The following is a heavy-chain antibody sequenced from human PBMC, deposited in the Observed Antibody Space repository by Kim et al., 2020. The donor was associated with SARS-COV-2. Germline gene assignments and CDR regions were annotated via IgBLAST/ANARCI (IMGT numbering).Heavy chain of an antibody. CDR2: ISWNSGSI. CDR3: AQDMRSSWSGYIPPYYYY. CDR1: GFTFDDYA. D-gene: IGHD3-3*01. J-gene: IGHJ6*01. V-gene: IGHV3-9*01. Sequence: SLRLSCAASGFTFDDYAMHWVRQAPGKGLEWVSGISWNSGSIGYADSVKGRFTISRDNAKNSLYLEMNSLRAEDTALYCGAQDMRSSWSGYIPPYYYY.